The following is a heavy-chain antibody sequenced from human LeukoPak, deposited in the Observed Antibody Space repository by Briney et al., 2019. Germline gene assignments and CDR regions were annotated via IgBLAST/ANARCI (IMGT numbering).Heavy chain of an antibody. D-gene: IGHD1-14*01. Sequence: SETLSLTCTVSGGSISSYYWTWIRQPPGKGLEWIGYIFDSGSTNYSPSLKSRVTISLDTSKNQFSLKLSSVTAADTAVYYCARRSEGNRFDYWGQGTLVTVSS. CDR2: IFDSGST. J-gene: IGHJ4*02. V-gene: IGHV4-59*08. CDR3: ARRSEGNRFDY. CDR1: GGSISSYY.